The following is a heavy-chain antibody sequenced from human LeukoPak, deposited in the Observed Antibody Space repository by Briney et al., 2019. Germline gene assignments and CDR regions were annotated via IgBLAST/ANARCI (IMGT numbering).Heavy chain of an antibody. D-gene: IGHD3-3*01. CDR1: GFTFSSYW. Sequence: GGSLRLSCAASGFTFSSYWMSWVRQAPGKGLEWVANIKQDGSEKYYVDSAKGRFTISRDNAKNSLYLQMNSLRAEDTAVYYCARRVRYDFWSGSGLGAFDIWGQGTMVTVSS. CDR3: ARRVRYDFWSGSGLGAFDI. J-gene: IGHJ3*02. V-gene: IGHV3-7*01. CDR2: IKQDGSEK.